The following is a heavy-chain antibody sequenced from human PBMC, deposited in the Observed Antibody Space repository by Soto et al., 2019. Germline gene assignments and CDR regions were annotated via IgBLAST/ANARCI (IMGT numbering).Heavy chain of an antibody. Sequence: PVWSLRLSCAASGFTFSSYGMHWVRQAPGKGLEWVAVLWYHWFTGTNEYYADSVTGRFTISRDNSKNMLYLQMNSLRGENTAVYYCARVGGSYYFDHWGQGTLVTVSS. CDR2: LWYHWFTGTNE. V-gene: IGHV3-33*01. CDR3: ARVGGSYYFDH. D-gene: IGHD3-16*01. J-gene: IGHJ4*02. CDR1: GFTFSSYG.